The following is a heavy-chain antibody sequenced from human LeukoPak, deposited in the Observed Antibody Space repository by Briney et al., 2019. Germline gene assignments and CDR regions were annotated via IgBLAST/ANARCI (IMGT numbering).Heavy chain of an antibody. Sequence: PGGSLRLSCAASGFTVSSNYMSWVRQAPGEGLEWVSVIYSGGSTYYADSVKGRFTISRDNSKNTLYLQMNSLRAEDTAVYYCARVRYCSGGSCYSTYYYMDVWGKGTTVTISS. CDR3: ARVRYCSGGSCYSTYYYMDV. CDR2: IYSGGST. CDR1: GFTVSSNY. V-gene: IGHV3-66*01. D-gene: IGHD2-15*01. J-gene: IGHJ6*03.